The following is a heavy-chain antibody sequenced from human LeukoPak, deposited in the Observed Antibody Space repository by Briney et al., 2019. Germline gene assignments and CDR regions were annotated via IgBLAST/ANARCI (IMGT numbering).Heavy chain of an antibody. CDR3: ARGSSTPSNYVWGSYRSHGMDV. CDR2: IIPILGIA. V-gene: IGHV1-69*02. D-gene: IGHD3-16*02. J-gene: IGHJ6*02. CDR1: GGTFSSYT. Sequence: SVKVSCKASGGTFSSYTISWVRQAPGQGLEWMGRIIPILGIANYAQKFQGRVTITADKSTSTAYMELNSLRSEDTAVYYCARGSSTPSNYVWGSYRSHGMDVWGQGTTVTVSS.